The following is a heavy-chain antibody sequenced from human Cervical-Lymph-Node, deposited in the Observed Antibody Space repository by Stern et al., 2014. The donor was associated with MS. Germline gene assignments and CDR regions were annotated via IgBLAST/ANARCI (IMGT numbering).Heavy chain of an antibody. CDR1: GYRFAPYW. Sequence: VQLVASGAEVKKPGESLKISCKGSGYRFAPYWIGWVRQMPGKGLEGMGIIYPGDSDIRYSPFFQGQVTISADKSISTAYLHWSSLKASDTAMYYCARPGDDTAKYGLDVWGQGTTVTVSS. D-gene: IGHD5-18*01. CDR2: IYPGDSDI. V-gene: IGHV5-51*03. CDR3: ARPGDDTAKYGLDV. J-gene: IGHJ6*02.